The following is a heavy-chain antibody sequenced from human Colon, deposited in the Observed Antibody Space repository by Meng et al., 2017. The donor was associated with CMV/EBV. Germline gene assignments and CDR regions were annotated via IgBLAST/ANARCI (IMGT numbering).Heavy chain of an antibody. V-gene: IGHV3-66*01. J-gene: IGHJ4*02. Sequence: SCAVAGVTVSSNYLSWVRQAPGKGLEWVSGTFSDGRTFYTESVKGRFTISRNISKNIMYLQMDSLRAEDTAIYYCAKWDDYGDYSLDYWGQGTLVTVSS. CDR1: GVTVSSNY. CDR2: TFSDGRT. D-gene: IGHD4-17*01. CDR3: AKWDDYGDYSLDY.